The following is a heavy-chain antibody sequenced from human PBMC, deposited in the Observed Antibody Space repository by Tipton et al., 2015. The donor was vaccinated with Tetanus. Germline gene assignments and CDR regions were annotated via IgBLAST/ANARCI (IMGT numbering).Heavy chain of an antibody. CDR3: VRSMAHFDF. CDR1: GDSVSSNTAT. CDR2: TYYRSNWYN. V-gene: IGHV6-1*01. J-gene: IGHJ4*02. Sequence: TLSLTCGISGDSVSSNTATWNWVRQSPSRGLEWLGRTYYRSNWYNDYAPSVKSRTTINPDTSKNQFSLQLNSVSPEDTAVYYCVRSMAHFDFWGQGTLVTVSS. D-gene: IGHD5-24*01.